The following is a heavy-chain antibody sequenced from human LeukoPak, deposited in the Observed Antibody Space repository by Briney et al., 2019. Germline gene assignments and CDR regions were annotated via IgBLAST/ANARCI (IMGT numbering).Heavy chain of an antibody. CDR1: GGSISSSSYY. CDR2: IYYSGST. V-gene: IGHV4-39*07. J-gene: IGHJ4*02. CDR3: ARVFFPESANYDY. D-gene: IGHD4/OR15-4a*01. Sequence: PSETLSLTCTVSGGSISSSSYYWGWIRQPPGKGLEWIGSIYYSGSTYYNPSLKSRVTISVDTSKNQFSLKLSSVTAADTAVYYCARVFFPESANYDYWGQGTLVTVSS.